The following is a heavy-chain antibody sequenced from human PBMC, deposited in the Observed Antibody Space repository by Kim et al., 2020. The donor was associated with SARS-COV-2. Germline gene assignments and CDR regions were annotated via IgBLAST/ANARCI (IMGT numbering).Heavy chain of an antibody. CDR3: AKGRVGAITD. D-gene: IGHD1-26*01. J-gene: IGHJ4*02. Sequence: GGSLRLSCAASGFTFSTYALSWVRQAPGKGLEWVSALSGSGGSTYSADSVKGRFTISRDNSKNTLYLQMNSQRAEDTAVYYCAKGRVGAITDWGQGTLVTDSS. CDR2: LSGSGGST. V-gene: IGHV3-23*01. CDR1: GFTFSTYA.